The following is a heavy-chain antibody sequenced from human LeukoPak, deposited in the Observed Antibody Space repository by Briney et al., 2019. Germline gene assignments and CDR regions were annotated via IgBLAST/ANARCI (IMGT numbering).Heavy chain of an antibody. J-gene: IGHJ5*02. V-gene: IGHV4-59*01. CDR3: ARNPADYVWGSYRYYNWFDP. Sequence: SETLSLTCTVSGGSISSYYWSWIRQPPGKGLEWIGYIYYSGSTNYNPSLKSRVTISVDTSKNQFSPKLSSVTAADTAVYYCARNPADYVWGSYRYYNWFDPWGQGTLVTVSS. D-gene: IGHD3-16*02. CDR1: GGSISSYY. CDR2: IYYSGST.